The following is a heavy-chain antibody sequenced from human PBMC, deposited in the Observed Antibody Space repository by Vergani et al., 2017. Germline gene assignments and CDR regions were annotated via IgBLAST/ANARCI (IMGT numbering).Heavy chain of an antibody. CDR2: ISGSGGST. D-gene: IGHD2-2*01. J-gene: IGHJ4*02. CDR3: ASAFRYCSSTSCLGPFDY. Sequence: EVQLLESGGGLVQPGGSLRLSCAASGFTFSSYAMSWVRQAPGKGLEWVSAISGSGGSTYYADSVKGRFTISRDNAKNSLYLQMNSLRAEDTAVYYCASAFRYCSSTSCLGPFDYWGQGTLVTVSS. CDR1: GFTFSSYA. V-gene: IGHV3-23*01.